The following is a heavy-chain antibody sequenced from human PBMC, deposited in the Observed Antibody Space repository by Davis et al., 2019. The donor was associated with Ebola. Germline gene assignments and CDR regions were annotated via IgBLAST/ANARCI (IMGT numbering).Heavy chain of an antibody. J-gene: IGHJ6*02. D-gene: IGHD6-19*01. Sequence: GESLKISCAASKFTLSSYWMSWVRQAPGKGLEWVATIENDGSKKYYMDSVKGRFTISRDNAKNSLYLQMNSLRAEDTALYYCAKSEAVAVSAGYGMDVWGQGTTVTVSS. CDR2: IENDGSKK. V-gene: IGHV3-7*03. CDR1: KFTLSSYW. CDR3: AKSEAVAVSAGYGMDV.